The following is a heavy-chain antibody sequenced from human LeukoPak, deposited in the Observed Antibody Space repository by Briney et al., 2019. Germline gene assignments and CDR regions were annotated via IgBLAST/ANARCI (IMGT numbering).Heavy chain of an antibody. V-gene: IGHV3-7*03. J-gene: IGHJ6*04. CDR2: MKQDGSEK. Sequence: GGSLRLSCAASGFTFSNYWMSWVRQAPGKGLEWVANMKQDGSEKYYVVSVKGRFTISRDNAKNSLYLQMNSLRAEDTAVYYCARKAYAMDVWGKGTTVTVSS. CDR3: ARKAYAMDV. CDR1: GFTFSNYW.